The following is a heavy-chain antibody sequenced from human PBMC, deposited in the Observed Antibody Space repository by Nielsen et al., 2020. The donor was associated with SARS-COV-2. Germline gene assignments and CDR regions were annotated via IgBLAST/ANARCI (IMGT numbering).Heavy chain of an antibody. D-gene: IGHD6-19*01. V-gene: IGHV4-31*03. CDR1: GGSISSGGYY. CDR3: ASGGQWLVRPYYYYYGMDV. J-gene: IGHJ6*02. Sequence: LRLSCTVSGGSISSGGYYWSWIRQHPGKGLEWIGYIYYSGSTYYNPSLKSRVTISVDTSKNQFSLKLSSVTAADTAVYYCASGGQWLVRPYYYYYGMDVWGQGTTVTVSS. CDR2: IYYSGST.